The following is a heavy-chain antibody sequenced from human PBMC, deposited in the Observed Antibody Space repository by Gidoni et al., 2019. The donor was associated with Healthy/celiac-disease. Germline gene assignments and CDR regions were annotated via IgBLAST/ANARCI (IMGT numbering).Heavy chain of an antibody. CDR2: SSWNSGSR. CDR3: AKGYSSGWFVY. CDR1: GFTFDDYA. V-gene: IGHV3-9*01. Sequence: EVQLVESGGGLVQPGRSLSLPFAASGFTFDDYAMHWVRQAPGKGREWVSGSSWNSGSRGYADSVKGRFTISRDNAKNSLYLQMNSLRAEDTALYYCAKGYSSGWFVYWGQGTLVTVSS. J-gene: IGHJ5*01. D-gene: IGHD6-19*01.